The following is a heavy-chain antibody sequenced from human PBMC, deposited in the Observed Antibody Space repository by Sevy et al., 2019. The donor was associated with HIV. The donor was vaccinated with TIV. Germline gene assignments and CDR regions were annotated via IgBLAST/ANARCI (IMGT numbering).Heavy chain of an antibody. Sequence: ASVKVSCKASGYTFTSYAMHWVRQAPGQRLEWMGWINAGNGNTKYSQKFQGRVTITRDTSASTAYMELRSLRSEDTAVYYCAREKRSYYGSGSYPIPTLYMDVWGKGTTVTVSS. J-gene: IGHJ6*03. V-gene: IGHV1-3*01. CDR1: GYTFTSYA. D-gene: IGHD3-10*01. CDR2: INAGNGNT. CDR3: AREKRSYYGSGSYPIPTLYMDV.